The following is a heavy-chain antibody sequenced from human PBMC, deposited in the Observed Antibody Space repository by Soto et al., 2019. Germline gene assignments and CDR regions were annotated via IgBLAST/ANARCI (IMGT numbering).Heavy chain of an antibody. D-gene: IGHD2-2*02. V-gene: IGHV3-21*06. Sequence: EVQLVESGGGLVKPGGSLRLSCVDSGFTFSSYSMNWVRQAPGKGLEWVSAIGAGSSPIFYADSVKGRFTITRDNAKNSLYLQMNSLRAEDTAVYYCVRGGRGYTRDDVFDIWGQGTMVTVSS. CDR3: VRGGRGYTRDDVFDI. CDR2: IGAGSSPI. J-gene: IGHJ3*02. CDR1: GFTFSSYS.